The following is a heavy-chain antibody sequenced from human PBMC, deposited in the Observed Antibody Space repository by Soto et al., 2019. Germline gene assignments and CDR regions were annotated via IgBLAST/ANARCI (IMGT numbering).Heavy chain of an antibody. CDR1: GGSISSHIYY. CDR3: ARGYDYHSGGYLFDY. J-gene: IGHJ4*02. Sequence: QVQLQESGPGLVKPSQTLSLTCTVSGGSISSHIYYWTWIRQHPGKGLEWIGYIYYSGSTYYNPSLKSRVTISLDTSKNQFSLKLRSVTAADTAVYYCARGYDYHSGGYLFDYLGQGTLLTVSS. CDR2: IYYSGST. V-gene: IGHV4-31*03. D-gene: IGHD3-22*01.